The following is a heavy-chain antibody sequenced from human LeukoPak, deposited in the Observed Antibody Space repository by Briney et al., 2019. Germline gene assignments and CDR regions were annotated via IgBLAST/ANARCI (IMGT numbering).Heavy chain of an antibody. V-gene: IGHV4-30-2*01. CDR3: ARTSERSAPIDWFDP. CDR2: IYHSGGT. D-gene: IGHD3-3*01. Sequence: KSSETLSLTCTVSGGSISSGGYYWSWIRQPPGKGLEWIGYIYHSGGTYYNPSLKSRVTISVDRSKNRFSLKLSSVTAADTAVYYCARTSERSAPIDWFDPWGQGTLVTVSS. J-gene: IGHJ5*02. CDR1: GGSISSGGYY.